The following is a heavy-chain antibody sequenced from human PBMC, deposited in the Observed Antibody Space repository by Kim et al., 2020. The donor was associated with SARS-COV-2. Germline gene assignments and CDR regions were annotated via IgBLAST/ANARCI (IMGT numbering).Heavy chain of an antibody. CDR1: GYTFTSYD. Sequence: ASVKVSCKASGYTFTSYDINWVRQATGQGLEWMGWMNPNSGNTGYAQKFQGRVTMTRNTSISTAYMELSSLRSEDTAVYYCARGIERHQWLADNWFDPWGQGTLVTVSS. CDR2: MNPNSGNT. J-gene: IGHJ5*02. CDR3: ARGIERHQWLADNWFDP. V-gene: IGHV1-8*01. D-gene: IGHD6-19*01.